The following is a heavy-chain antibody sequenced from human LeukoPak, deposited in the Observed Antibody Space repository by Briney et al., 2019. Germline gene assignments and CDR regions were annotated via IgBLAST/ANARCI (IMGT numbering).Heavy chain of an antibody. CDR2: ISGSGGST. J-gene: IGHJ4*02. Sequence: GGSLRLSCAASGFTFSSYAMSWVRQAPGKGLEWVSAISGSGGSTYYADSVKGRFTISRENFKSTLFLQMSSLRAEDTAVYFCARVRSGGYYHFDYWGQGTLVTVSS. CDR1: GFTFSSYA. D-gene: IGHD3-22*01. V-gene: IGHV3-23*01. CDR3: ARVRSGGYYHFDY.